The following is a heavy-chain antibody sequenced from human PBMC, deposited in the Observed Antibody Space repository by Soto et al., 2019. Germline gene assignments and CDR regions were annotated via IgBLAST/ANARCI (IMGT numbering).Heavy chain of an antibody. CDR3: ARAGDVIVVPTALWAFDI. V-gene: IGHV3-23*01. J-gene: IGHJ3*02. CDR2: ISASGAST. D-gene: IGHD2-2*01. Sequence: PGGSLRLSCAASGFTFNSYAMHWVRQAPGKGLEWVSHISASGASTFYTESVKGRFTTSRDNSRNTLYLHMSSLRVEDTAVYYCARAGDVIVVPTALWAFDIWGRGTMVTVSS. CDR1: GFTFNSYA.